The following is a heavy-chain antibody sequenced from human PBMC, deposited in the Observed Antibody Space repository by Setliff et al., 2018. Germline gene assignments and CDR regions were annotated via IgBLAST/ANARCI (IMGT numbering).Heavy chain of an antibody. CDR2: ISTDGSSI. D-gene: IGHD1-26*01. V-gene: IGHV3-74*03. CDR3: ARVGSKPQLGWFDP. CDR1: GFTFSTYW. J-gene: IGHJ5*02. Sequence: GGSLRLSCSASGFTFSTYWMHWVRQAPGQGLVWVARISTDGSSITYADSVKGRFTISRDNARNTLYLQMNSLTAEDTAVYYCARVGSKPQLGWFDPWGQGTLVTVSS.